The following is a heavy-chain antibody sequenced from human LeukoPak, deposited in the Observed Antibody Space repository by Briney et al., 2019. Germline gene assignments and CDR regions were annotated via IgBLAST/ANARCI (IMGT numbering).Heavy chain of an antibody. J-gene: IGHJ6*03. CDR1: GGSFSGYY. CDR2: IGGGGGNI. Sequence: ETLSLTCAVYGGSFSGYYWSWIRQPPGKGLEWVSVIGGGGGNIYNVDSVKGRFTISRDNSKNTLYLQMNSLRAEDTAIYYCAKAPRGYKFYMDVWGKGTTVTVSS. V-gene: IGHV3-23*01. D-gene: IGHD1-1*01. CDR3: AKAPRGYKFYMDV.